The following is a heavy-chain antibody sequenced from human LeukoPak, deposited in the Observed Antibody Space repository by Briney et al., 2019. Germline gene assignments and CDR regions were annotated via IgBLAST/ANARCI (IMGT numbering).Heavy chain of an antibody. Sequence: SQTLSLTCAISSDCVSSINGAWNWIRQSPSRGLEWVGRTYYRSKWYFDYAESLKGRVTISPDTSKNQFSLQLNSVTPEDTAIYYCTRDLGNTGWYTFDFWGQGILVTVSS. D-gene: IGHD6-19*01. J-gene: IGHJ4*02. CDR3: TRDLGNTGWYTFDF. CDR2: TYYRSKWYF. V-gene: IGHV6-1*01. CDR1: SDCVSSINGA.